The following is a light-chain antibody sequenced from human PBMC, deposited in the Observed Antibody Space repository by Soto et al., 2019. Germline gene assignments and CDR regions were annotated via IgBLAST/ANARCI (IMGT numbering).Light chain of an antibody. V-gene: IGKV1-5*03. Sequence: DIQMTQSPSTLSASVGDRVTITCRTSQSISSWLAWYQQKPGKAPILLISKASSLQSGVPSRFSGSGSGTEFTLTISSLQPDDFASYYCQLYNSPCAFGQGTKLEIK. CDR1: QSISSW. CDR3: QLYNSPCA. J-gene: IGKJ2*02. CDR2: KAS.